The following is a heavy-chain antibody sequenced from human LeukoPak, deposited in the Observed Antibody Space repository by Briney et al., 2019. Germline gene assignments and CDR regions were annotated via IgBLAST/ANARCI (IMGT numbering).Heavy chain of an antibody. CDR1: GGSMSSGDYY. J-gene: IGHJ4*02. CDR2: IHYSGTT. CDR3: ARHRDGYHFDY. D-gene: IGHD5-24*01. V-gene: IGHV4-30-4*08. Sequence: SQTLSLTCTVSGGSMSSGDYYWSWIRQHPGKGLEWIGFIHYSGTTNYSPSLKSRVTISVDTSKNQFSLKLSSVTAADTAVYYCARHRDGYHFDYWGQGTLVTVSS.